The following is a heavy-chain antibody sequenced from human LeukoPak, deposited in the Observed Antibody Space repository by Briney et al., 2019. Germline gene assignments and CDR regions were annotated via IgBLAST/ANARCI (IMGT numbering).Heavy chain of an antibody. D-gene: IGHD3-22*01. CDR2: ISYDGSNK. CDR3: AKEKYYYDSSGYDY. Sequence: GGSLRLSCAASGFTFSSYGMHWVRQAPSKGLEWVAVISYDGSNKYYADSVKGRFTISGDNSKNTLYLQVNSLRAEDTAVYYCAKEKYYYDSSGYDYWGQGTLVTVSS. J-gene: IGHJ4*02. CDR1: GFTFSSYG. V-gene: IGHV3-30*18.